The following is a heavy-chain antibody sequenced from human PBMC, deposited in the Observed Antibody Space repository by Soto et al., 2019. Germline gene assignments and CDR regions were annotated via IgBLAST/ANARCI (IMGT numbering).Heavy chain of an antibody. Sequence: GGSLRLSCAASGFTFDDYAMHWVRQAPGKGLEWVSGISWNSGSIGYADAVKGRFTISRDNAKNSLYLQMNSLRAEDTALYYCAKGYDSIGYDAFDIWGQRTTVTVSS. D-gene: IGHD3-22*01. CDR3: AKGYDSIGYDAFDI. V-gene: IGHV3-9*01. CDR2: ISWNSGSI. CDR1: GFTFDDYA. J-gene: IGHJ3*02.